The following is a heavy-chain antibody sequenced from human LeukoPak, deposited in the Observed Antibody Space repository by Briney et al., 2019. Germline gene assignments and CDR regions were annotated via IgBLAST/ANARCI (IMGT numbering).Heavy chain of an antibody. CDR2: ISGSGDST. CDR1: GFTFRSYA. V-gene: IGHV3-23*01. J-gene: IGHJ4*02. D-gene: IGHD3-9*01. CDR3: AEERDDILTDFDY. Sequence: GSLRLSCAASGFTFRSYAMSWVRQAPGKGLEWVSAISGSGDSTYYADSVKGRFTISRDNSKNTLYLQMNSLRAEDTAVYYCAEERDDILTDFDYWGQGTLVTVSS.